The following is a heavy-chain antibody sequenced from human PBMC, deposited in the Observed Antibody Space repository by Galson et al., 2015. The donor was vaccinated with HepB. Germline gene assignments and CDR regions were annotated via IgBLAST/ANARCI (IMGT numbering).Heavy chain of an antibody. CDR2: MNPNSGNT. CDR1: GYTFTSYD. D-gene: IGHD1-20*01. J-gene: IGHJ4*02. Sequence: SVKVSCKASGYTFTSYDINWVRQATGQGLEWMGWMNPNSGNTGYAQKFQGRVTMTRNTSISTAYMELSSLRSEDTAVYYCARGWVPPIGYNWNDGFDYWGQGTLVTVSS. CDR3: ARGWVPPIGYNWNDGFDY. V-gene: IGHV1-8*01.